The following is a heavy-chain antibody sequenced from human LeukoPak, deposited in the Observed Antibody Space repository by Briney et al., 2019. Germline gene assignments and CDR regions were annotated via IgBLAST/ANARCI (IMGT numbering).Heavy chain of an antibody. J-gene: IGHJ4*02. CDR1: GFTFSSYA. V-gene: IGHV3-23*01. CDR2: ISGSGGST. D-gene: IGHD4-11*01. CDR3: AKETNYSKYRVNPFDY. Sequence: QPGGSLRLSCAASGFTFSSYAMSWVRQAPGKGLEWVSAISGSGGSTYYADSVKGRFTISRDDSKNTLYLQMNSLRAEDTAVYYCAKETNYSKYRVNPFDYWGQGTLVTVSS.